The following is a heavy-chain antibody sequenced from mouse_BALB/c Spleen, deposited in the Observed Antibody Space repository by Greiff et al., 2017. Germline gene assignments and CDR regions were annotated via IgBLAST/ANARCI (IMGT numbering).Heavy chain of an antibody. Sequence: QVQLQQPGAELVRPGASVKLSCKASGYTFTSYWINWVKQRPGQGLEWIGNIYPSDSYTNYNQKFKDKATLTVDKSSSTAYMQLSSPTSEDSAVYYCTRGGDGYAFAYWGQGTLVTVSA. CDR3: TRGGDGYAFAY. CDR2: IYPSDSYT. V-gene: IGHV1-69*02. D-gene: IGHD2-2*01. CDR1: GYTFTSYW. J-gene: IGHJ3*01.